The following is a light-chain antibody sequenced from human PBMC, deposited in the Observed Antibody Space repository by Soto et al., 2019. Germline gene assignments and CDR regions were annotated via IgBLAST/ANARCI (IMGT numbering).Light chain of an antibody. V-gene: IGKV3-15*01. J-gene: IGKJ4*01. Sequence: EIAMTQSPATLSVSPGERATLSCRASQSVRSNLAWYQQTPGQAPRLLIYDASTSATGIPARFSASGSGTEFTLTISGLQSEDFAVYYCQQYDNWTALTFGGGTKVEIK. CDR3: QQYDNWTALT. CDR1: QSVRSN. CDR2: DAS.